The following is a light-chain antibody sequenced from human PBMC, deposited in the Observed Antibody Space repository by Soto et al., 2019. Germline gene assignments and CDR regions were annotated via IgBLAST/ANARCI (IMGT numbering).Light chain of an antibody. J-gene: IGKJ5*01. CDR2: DAS. Sequence: VLTQSPATLSLSPGDRATLSCRASLSVSSYLAWYQQKTGQAPRLLIYDASYRATGIPDRLSGSGSGTELNLTISRLQSEDFAVYYCQKRSNWPITCGQGTRLEIK. CDR3: QKRSNWPIT. CDR1: LSVSSY. V-gene: IGKV3-11*01.